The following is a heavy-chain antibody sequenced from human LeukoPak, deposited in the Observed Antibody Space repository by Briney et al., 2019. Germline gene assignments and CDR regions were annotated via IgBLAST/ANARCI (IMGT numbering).Heavy chain of an antibody. J-gene: IGHJ4*02. V-gene: IGHV3-30*02. D-gene: IGHD3-10*01. CDR1: GFTFSSYG. CDR2: IRYDGSNK. CDR3: AKDPSRFGELPDY. Sequence: PGGSLRLSCAVSGFTFSSYGMHWVRQAPGKGLEWVAFIRYDGSNKYYADSVKGRSTISRDNSKNTLYLQMNSLRAEDTAVYYCAKDPSRFGELPDYWGQGTLVTVSS.